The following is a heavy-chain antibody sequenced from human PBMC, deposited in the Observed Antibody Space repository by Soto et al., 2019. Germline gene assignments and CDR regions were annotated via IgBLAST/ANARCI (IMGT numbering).Heavy chain of an antibody. CDR2: IYHIGSP. CDR1: GRPVSSGGYY. V-gene: IGHV4-31*03. CDR3: VRDRALDSSGHWFDT. D-gene: IGHD6-19*01. Sequence: QVQLQESGPGLVKPSQTLSLTCTVSGRPVSSGGYYWTWIRQHPGRGLEWIGYIYHIGSPSYNPSLDNRVTISLDTSKNQFSLNLTSVTAADTAIYYCVRDRALDSSGHWFDTWGQGILVTVSS. J-gene: IGHJ5*02.